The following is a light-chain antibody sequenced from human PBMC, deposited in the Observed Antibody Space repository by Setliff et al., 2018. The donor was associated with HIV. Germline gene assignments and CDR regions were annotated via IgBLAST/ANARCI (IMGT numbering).Light chain of an antibody. CDR2: EVR. J-gene: IGLJ1*01. Sequence: LTQPASVSGSPGQSITISCTGTSSDVGNYNLVSWYQQHPGTAPKLIIFEVRNRPSGVSSRFSGSKSGNMASLTISGLQGDDEADYYCCSYAGSGTNVFGTGTKVTV. V-gene: IGLV2-23*02. CDR1: SSDVGNYNL. CDR3: CSYAGSGTNV.